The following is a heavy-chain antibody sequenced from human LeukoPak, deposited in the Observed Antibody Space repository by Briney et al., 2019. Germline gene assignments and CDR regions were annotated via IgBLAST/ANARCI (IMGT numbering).Heavy chain of an antibody. J-gene: IGHJ5*02. V-gene: IGHV3-53*01. D-gene: IGHD3-22*01. CDR2: IYSGGST. CDR3: ARSLYDSSGYPNWFDP. Sequence: PGGSLRLSCAASGFTFYSYGMHWVRQAPGKGLEWVSVIYSGGSTYYADSVKGRFTISRDNSKNTLYLQMNSLRAEDTAVYYCARSLYDSSGYPNWFDPWGQGTLATVSS. CDR1: GFTFYSYG.